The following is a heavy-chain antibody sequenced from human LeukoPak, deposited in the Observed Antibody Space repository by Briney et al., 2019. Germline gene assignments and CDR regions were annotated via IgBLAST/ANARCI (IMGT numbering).Heavy chain of an antibody. CDR1: GYTFTSYY. D-gene: IGHD3-22*01. Sequence: AASVKVSCKASGYTFTSYYMHWVRQAPGQGLEWMGIINPSGGSTSYAQKFQGRVTITADKSTSTAYMELSSLRSEDTAVYYCARAGYYYDSSGYPDYWGQGTLVTVSS. J-gene: IGHJ4*02. CDR2: INPSGGST. V-gene: IGHV1-46*01. CDR3: ARAGYYYDSSGYPDY.